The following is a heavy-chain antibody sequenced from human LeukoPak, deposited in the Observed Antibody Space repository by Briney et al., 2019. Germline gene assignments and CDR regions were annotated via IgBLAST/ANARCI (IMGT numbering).Heavy chain of an antibody. D-gene: IGHD6-13*01. V-gene: IGHV4-31*03. CDR3: ARVVGKQQLDY. CDR2: IYYSGST. Sequence: SETLSLTCTVSGGSISSGGYYWSWIRQHPGKGLEWIGYIYYSGSTYNNPSLKSRVTISVDTSKNQFSLKLSSVTAADTAVYYCARVVGKQQLDYWGQGTLVTVSS. CDR1: GGSISSGGYY. J-gene: IGHJ4*02.